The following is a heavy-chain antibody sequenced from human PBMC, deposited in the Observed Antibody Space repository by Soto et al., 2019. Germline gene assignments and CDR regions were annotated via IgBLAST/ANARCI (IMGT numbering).Heavy chain of an antibody. J-gene: IGHJ4*02. CDR2: IYSGGST. Sequence: GGSLRLSCAASGFTVSSNYMSWVRQAPGKGLEWVSVIYSGGSTYYADSVKGRFTISRDNSKNTLYLQMNSLRAEDTAVYYCARHSGPPYFDYWGQGTLVTVSS. CDR3: ARHSGPPYFDY. D-gene: IGHD3-10*01. CDR1: GFTVSSNY. V-gene: IGHV3-53*01.